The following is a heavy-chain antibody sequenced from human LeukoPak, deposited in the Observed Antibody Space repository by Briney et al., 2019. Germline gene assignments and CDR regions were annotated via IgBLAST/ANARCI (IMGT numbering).Heavy chain of an antibody. Sequence: SETLSLTCTVSGGSISSYYWSWIRQPPGKGLEWIGYIYYSGTTNYNPSLKSRVTISVDTSKNQFSLKLSSVTAADTAVYYCARGSASYYFDYWGQGTLVTVSS. CDR2: IYYSGTT. CDR1: GGSISSYY. CDR3: ARGSASYYFDY. V-gene: IGHV4-59*12. D-gene: IGHD2-15*01. J-gene: IGHJ4*02.